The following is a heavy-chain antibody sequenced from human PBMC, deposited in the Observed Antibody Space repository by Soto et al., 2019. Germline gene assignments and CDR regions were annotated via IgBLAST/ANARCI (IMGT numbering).Heavy chain of an antibody. CDR2: ISNDGSTE. CDR3: ARGPIMGRGLMGGSIDF. CDR1: GFIFSSYV. V-gene: IGHV3-30-3*01. Sequence: GGSLRLSCAASGFIFSSYVMHWVRQAPGKGLEWVAVISNDGSTEYYADSVKGRFTISRDNSKDTLYLQMNSLRAEDTAVYYCARGPIMGRGLMGGSIDFWGQGNLVTVSS. D-gene: IGHD3-10*01. J-gene: IGHJ4*02.